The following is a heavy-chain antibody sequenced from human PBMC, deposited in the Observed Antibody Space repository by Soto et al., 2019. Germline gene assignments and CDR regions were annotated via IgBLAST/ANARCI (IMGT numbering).Heavy chain of an antibody. J-gene: IGHJ3*02. V-gene: IGHV4-59*13. CDR1: GGSISTYY. CDR3: ARYYYDRRGYQVDAFAI. Sequence: SETLSLTCTVSGGSISTYYWSWIRQPPGKGLEWIGYIYYSGSTNYIPSLKSRVTISVDTSKNQFSLKLSSVTAADTAVYYCARYYYDRRGYQVDAFAIWGQGTMVTVSS. D-gene: IGHD3-22*01. CDR2: IYYSGST.